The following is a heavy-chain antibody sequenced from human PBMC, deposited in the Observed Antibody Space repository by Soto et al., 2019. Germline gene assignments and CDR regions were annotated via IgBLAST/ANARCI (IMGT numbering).Heavy chain of an antibody. D-gene: IGHD3-3*01. CDR1: IFTFSTFA. J-gene: IGHJ6*02. Sequence: LRLSFDASIFTFSTFAMSWVRQAPGQGLEWVSVIIGSGGFTYYADSVNFRFTISRDNSKNTLFLQMNSLRLEDTAVYYCANLGIIIFGVVTNYYSGVNVWGQGTTVTVSS. V-gene: IGHV3-23*01. CDR3: ANLGIIIFGVVTNYYSGVNV. CDR2: IIGSGGFT.